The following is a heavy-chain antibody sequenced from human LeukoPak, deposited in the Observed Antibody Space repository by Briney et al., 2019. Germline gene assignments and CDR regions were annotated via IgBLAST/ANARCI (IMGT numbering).Heavy chain of an antibody. D-gene: IGHD6-19*01. CDR3: ARPSFSGWSRGCFDY. V-gene: IGHV1-2*02. CDR2: INPNSGGT. J-gene: IGHJ4*02. Sequence: ASVKVSCKASGYTFTGYYMHWVRQAPGQGLEWMGWINPNSGGTNYAQKFQGGVTMTRDTSISTAYMELSRLRSDDTAVYYCARPSFSGWSRGCFDYWGQGTLVTVSS. CDR1: GYTFTGYY.